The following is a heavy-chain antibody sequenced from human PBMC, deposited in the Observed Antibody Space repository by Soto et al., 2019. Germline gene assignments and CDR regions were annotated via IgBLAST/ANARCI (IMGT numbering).Heavy chain of an antibody. CDR3: ARNIVVVTASAFDI. CDR1: GFSVSSGSYY. Sequence: SETLSLTCTFSGFSVSSGSYYWSWIRKPPGKGLEWIGYIYYSGSTNYNPSLKSRVTISVDTSKNQFSLKLSSVTAADTAVYYCARNIVVVTASAFDIWGQGTMVTVSS. J-gene: IGHJ3*02. V-gene: IGHV4-61*01. CDR2: IYYSGST. D-gene: IGHD2-21*02.